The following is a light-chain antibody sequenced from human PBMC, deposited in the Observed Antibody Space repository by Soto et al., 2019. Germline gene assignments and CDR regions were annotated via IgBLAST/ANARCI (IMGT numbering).Light chain of an antibody. V-gene: IGKV1-39*01. Sequence: DIQMTQSPSSLSASVGDRVTITCRASQSITDYLNWYQQKPGKAPKLLIYDASTLQTGVPSRFSGSGSGTDFTLTITSLQPEDFATYYCQQANSISITFGQGTRLEIK. CDR1: QSITDY. J-gene: IGKJ5*01. CDR3: QQANSISIT. CDR2: DAS.